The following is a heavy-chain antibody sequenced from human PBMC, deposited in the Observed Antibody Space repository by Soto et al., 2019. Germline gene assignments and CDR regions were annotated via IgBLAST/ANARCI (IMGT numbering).Heavy chain of an antibody. CDR1: GYTFTSYG. J-gene: IGHJ6*03. CDR3: ARATIGYCSSTSCYEHYYYYMDV. D-gene: IGHD2-2*01. CDR2: ISAYNGNT. Sequence: ASVKVSCKASGYTFTSYGISWVRQAPGQGLEWMGWISAYNGNTNYAQKLQGRVTMTTDTSTSTAYMELRSLRSDDTAVYYCARATIGYCSSTSCYEHYYYYMDVWGKGTTVTVSS. V-gene: IGHV1-18*01.